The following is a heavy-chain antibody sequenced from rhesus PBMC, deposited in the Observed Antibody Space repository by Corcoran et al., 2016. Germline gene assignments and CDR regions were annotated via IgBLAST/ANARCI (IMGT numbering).Heavy chain of an antibody. CDR2: GKPEDREA. Sequence: VQLVQSVAEVQKPAASVTISCQAAGYTFTDHFLHWLRQPPGKGVERMGRGKPEDREAIHAPRLQDRVTSTADTSTDTAYMELSSLRSEDTAVYYCATGAAPASFDYWGQGVLVTVSS. V-gene: IGHV1-111*02. J-gene: IGHJ4*01. D-gene: IGHD4-29*01. CDR3: ATGAAPASFDY. CDR1: GYTFTDHF.